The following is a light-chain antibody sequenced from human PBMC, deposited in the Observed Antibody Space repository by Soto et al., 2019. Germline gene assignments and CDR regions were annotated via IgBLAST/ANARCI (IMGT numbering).Light chain of an antibody. CDR3: QQYNTWPPYT. CDR2: DAS. Sequence: EIVMTQSPATLSVSPGERVTLSCRARRSDGSNLARYQQKPGQAPRLLIYDASTRATCLPARFSGSGSGTDFTLTISNLQSEDFAVYYCQQYNTWPPYTFGPGTKVDI. CDR1: RSDGSN. V-gene: IGKV3-15*01. J-gene: IGKJ2*01.